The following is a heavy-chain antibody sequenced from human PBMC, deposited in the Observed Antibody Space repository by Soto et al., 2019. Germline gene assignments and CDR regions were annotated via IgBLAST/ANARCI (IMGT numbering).Heavy chain of an antibody. J-gene: IGHJ4*02. Sequence: PSETLSLTCAVSGDSISSSNWCRCVVQPPGKGLEWIGEIYHSGSTNYNPSLKSRVTISVGKSKNQFSLKLSSVTAADTAVYYCARFGTTSSSYYFDYWGQGTLVTVSS. D-gene: IGHD6-6*01. CDR1: GDSISSSNW. CDR2: IYHSGST. V-gene: IGHV4-4*02. CDR3: ARFGTTSSSYYFDY.